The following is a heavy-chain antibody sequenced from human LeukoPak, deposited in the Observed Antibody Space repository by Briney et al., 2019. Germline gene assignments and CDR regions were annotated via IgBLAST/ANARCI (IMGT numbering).Heavy chain of an antibody. CDR1: GFTFSSYS. Sequence: GGSLRLSCAASGFTFSSYSMNWGRQAPGKGLEWVSSISSSSSYIYYADSVKSRFTISRDNAKNSLYLQMNSLRAEDTAVYYCARDPACSSTSCSSRDYWGQGTLVTVSS. J-gene: IGHJ4*02. V-gene: IGHV3-21*01. D-gene: IGHD2-2*01. CDR2: ISSSSSYI. CDR3: ARDPACSSTSCSSRDY.